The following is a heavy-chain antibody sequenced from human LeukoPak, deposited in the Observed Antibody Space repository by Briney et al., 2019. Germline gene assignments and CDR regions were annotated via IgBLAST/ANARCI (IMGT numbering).Heavy chain of an antibody. CDR3: ARAGWSSSWYGNAFDI. Sequence: GSLRLSCAASGFTFSSYAMSWVRQAPGKGLEWVSAISGSGGSTYYADSVKGRFTISRDNSKNTLYLQMNSLRAEDTAMYYCARAGWSSSWYGNAFDIWGQGTMVTVSS. CDR2: ISGSGGST. J-gene: IGHJ3*02. D-gene: IGHD6-13*01. V-gene: IGHV3-23*01. CDR1: GFTFSSYA.